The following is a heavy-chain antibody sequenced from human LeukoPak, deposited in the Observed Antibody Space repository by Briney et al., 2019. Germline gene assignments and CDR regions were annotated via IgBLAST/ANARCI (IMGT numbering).Heavy chain of an antibody. J-gene: IGHJ6*02. Sequence: SETLSLTCTVSGGSISSGGYYWSWIRQHPGKGLEWIGYIYYSGSTYYNPSLKSRVTISVDTSKNQFSLKLSSVTAADTAVYYCARDVTDGDYYYYGMDVWGQGTTVTVSS. CDR3: ARDVTDGDYYYYGMDV. D-gene: IGHD2-8*01. CDR1: GGSISSGGYY. V-gene: IGHV4-31*03. CDR2: IYYSGST.